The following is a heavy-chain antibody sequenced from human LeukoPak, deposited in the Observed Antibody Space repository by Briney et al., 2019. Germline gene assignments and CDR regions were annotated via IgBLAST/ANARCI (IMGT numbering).Heavy chain of an antibody. Sequence: SETLSLTCAVYGGSFSGYYWSWIRQPPGKGLEWIGEINHSGSTNYNPSLKSRVTISVDTSKNQFSLKLSSVTAADTAVYYWARGWCSGGSCYDPSYYFDYWGPGTLVTVSS. D-gene: IGHD2-15*01. V-gene: IGHV4-34*01. CDR3: ARGWCSGGSCYDPSYYFDY. CDR1: GGSFSGYY. J-gene: IGHJ4*02. CDR2: INHSGST.